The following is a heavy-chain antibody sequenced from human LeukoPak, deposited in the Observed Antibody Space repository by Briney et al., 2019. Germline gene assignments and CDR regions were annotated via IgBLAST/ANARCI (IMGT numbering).Heavy chain of an antibody. D-gene: IGHD5-18*01. CDR2: ISSSSSYI. CDR3: ASSLVDTAMARTDY. V-gene: IGHV3-21*01. Sequence: GSLRLSCAASGFTFSSYSMNWVRQASGEGLEWVSSISSSSSYIYYADSVKGRYTISRDNAKNSLYLQMNSLRAEDTAVYYCASSLVDTAMARTDYWGQGTLVTVSS. J-gene: IGHJ4*02. CDR1: GFTFSSYS.